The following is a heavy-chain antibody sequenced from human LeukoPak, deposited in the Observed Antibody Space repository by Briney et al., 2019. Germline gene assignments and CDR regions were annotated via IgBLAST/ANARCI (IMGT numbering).Heavy chain of an antibody. CDR3: ARLHPSASGYSDY. CDR2: IYYSGST. J-gene: IGHJ4*02. Sequence: SETRSLTCTVSGGAISSEYWSWIRQPPGKGLEWIGYIYYSGSTNYNPSLKSRVTISVDTSKNQFSLRLTSVTASDTALYYCARLHPSASGYSDYWGRGTLVTVSS. CDR1: GGAISSEY. D-gene: IGHD5-12*01. V-gene: IGHV4-59*08.